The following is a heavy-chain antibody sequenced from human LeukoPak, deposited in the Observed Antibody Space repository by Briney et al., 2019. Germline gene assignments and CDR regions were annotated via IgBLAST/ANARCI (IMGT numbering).Heavy chain of an antibody. V-gene: IGHV6-1*01. CDR1: GDSVSSNSAA. CDR2: TYYRSKWYN. CDR3: ARDTYSSGWYTYYYYYGMDV. Sequence: SQTLSLTCAISGDSVSSNSAAWNWIRQSPSRGLEWLGSTYYRSKWYNDYAVSVKSRITINPDTSKNQFSLQLNSVTPEDTAVYYCARDTYSSGWYTYYYYYGMDVWGQGTTVTVSS. J-gene: IGHJ6*02. D-gene: IGHD6-19*01.